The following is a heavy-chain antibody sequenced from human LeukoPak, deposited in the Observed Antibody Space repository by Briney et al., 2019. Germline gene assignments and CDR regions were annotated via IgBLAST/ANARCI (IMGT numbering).Heavy chain of an antibody. D-gene: IGHD3-22*01. CDR1: GLTFSSYG. CDR2: ISGSGGST. CDR3: AKDNYYDSSGYGPLAFDI. V-gene: IGHV3-23*01. J-gene: IGHJ3*02. Sequence: GGSLRLSCAASGLTFSSYGMSWVRQAPGKGLEWVSAISGSGGSTYYADSVKGRFTISRDNSKNTLYLQMNSLRAEDTAVYYCAKDNYYDSSGYGPLAFDIWGQGTMVTVSS.